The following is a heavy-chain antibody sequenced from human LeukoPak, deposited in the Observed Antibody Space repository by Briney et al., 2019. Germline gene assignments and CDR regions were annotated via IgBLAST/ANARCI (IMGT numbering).Heavy chain of an antibody. J-gene: IGHJ4*02. CDR1: GFTFNKYW. Sequence: GSLRLSFAASGFTFNKYWMKWVRQAPGKGLEWVANVNQDGTERYYVDSVKGRFNISRDNAKNSLYLHMNSLRAEDTAVYYCARSKAGGYWGQGTLVIVST. D-gene: IGHD3-10*01. CDR2: VNQDGTER. V-gene: IGHV3-7*01. CDR3: ARSKAGGY.